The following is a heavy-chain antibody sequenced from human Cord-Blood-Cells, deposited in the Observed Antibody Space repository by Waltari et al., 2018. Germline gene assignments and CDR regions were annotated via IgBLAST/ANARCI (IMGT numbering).Heavy chain of an antibody. CDR1: GYTFTSYG. D-gene: IGHD6-6*01. CDR2: ISAYNGNT. J-gene: IGHJ3*02. Sequence: QVQLVQSGAEVKKPGASVKVSCKASGYTFTSYGISWVRQAPGQGREWMGWISAYNGNTNYAQKLQGRVTMTTDTSTSTAYMELRRRRSDDTAVYYCARERVSLAARPFAFDIWGQGTMVTVSS. CDR3: ARERVSLAARPFAFDI. V-gene: IGHV1-18*01.